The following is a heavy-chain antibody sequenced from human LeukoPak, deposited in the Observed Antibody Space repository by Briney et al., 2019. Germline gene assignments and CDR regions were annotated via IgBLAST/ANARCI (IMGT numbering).Heavy chain of an antibody. D-gene: IGHD6-19*01. J-gene: IGHJ4*02. Sequence: PSETLSLTCTVSGGSISSSSYYWGWIRQPPGKGREWIGSIYYSGSTYYNPSLKSRVTISVDTSKNQFSLKLSSVTAADTAAYYCARRSSGWGSDYFDYWGQGTLVTVSS. V-gene: IGHV4-39*01. CDR2: IYYSGST. CDR1: GGSISSSSYY. CDR3: ARRSSGWGSDYFDY.